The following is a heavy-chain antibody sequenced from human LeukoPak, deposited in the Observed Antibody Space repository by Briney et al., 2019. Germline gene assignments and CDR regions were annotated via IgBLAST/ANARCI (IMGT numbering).Heavy chain of an antibody. CDR3: AREVSSSWGPSFFDY. Sequence: SQTLSLTCTVSGGSISSGDYYWSWIRQPPGKGLEWIGYIYYSGSTYYNPSLKSRVTISVDTSKNQFSLKLSSVTAADTAVYYCAREVSSSWGPSFFDYWGQGNLVTVSS. J-gene: IGHJ4*02. CDR1: GGSISSGDYY. D-gene: IGHD6-13*01. CDR2: IYYSGST. V-gene: IGHV4-30-4*01.